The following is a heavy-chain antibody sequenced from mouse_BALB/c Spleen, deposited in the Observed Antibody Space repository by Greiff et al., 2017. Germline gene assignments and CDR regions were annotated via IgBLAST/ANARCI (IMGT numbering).Heavy chain of an antibody. Sequence: EVKVEESGGGLVQPGGSLRLSCATSGFTFNDYYMSWVRQPPGKALEWLGFIRNKVNGYTTEYSASVKVLFTISRYNSQSILYLQMNTLRAEDSATYYCARDIGWYKAWFDYWGQGTLVTVSA. CDR1: GFTFNDYY. J-gene: IGHJ3*01. CDR3: ARDIGWYKAWFDY. CDR2: IRNKVNGYTT. D-gene: IGHD1-1*02. V-gene: IGHV7-3*02.